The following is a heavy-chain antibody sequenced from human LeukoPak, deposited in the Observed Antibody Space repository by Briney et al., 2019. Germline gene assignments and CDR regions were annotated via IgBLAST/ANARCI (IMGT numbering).Heavy chain of an antibody. D-gene: IGHD6-19*01. J-gene: IGHJ4*02. CDR1: GGTFSSYA. V-gene: IGHV1-69*06. CDR2: IILIFGTA. CDR3: ATLAVAGTEFDY. Sequence: SVKVSCKASGGTFSSYAISWVRQAPGQGLEWMGGIILIFGTANYAQKFQGRVTITADKSTSTAYMELSSLRSEDTAVYYCATLAVAGTEFDYWGQGTLVTVSS.